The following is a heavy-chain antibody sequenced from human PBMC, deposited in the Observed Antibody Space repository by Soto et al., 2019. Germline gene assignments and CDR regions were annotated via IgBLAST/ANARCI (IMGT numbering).Heavy chain of an antibody. J-gene: IGHJ4*02. CDR3: ARVPGTAMAFRDLDH. Sequence: QVQLVQSGAEVKKPGSSVKVSCKASGGTFSSSGLSWVRQAPGQGLEWMGGIVPLFETTKYAQNFQGRVTNTGDESKSKGDRGPSSLRAEGTGADYGARVPGTAMAFRDLDHWGQGTPVTVSS. D-gene: IGHD5-18*01. V-gene: IGHV1-69*01. CDR1: GGTFSSSG. CDR2: IVPLFETT.